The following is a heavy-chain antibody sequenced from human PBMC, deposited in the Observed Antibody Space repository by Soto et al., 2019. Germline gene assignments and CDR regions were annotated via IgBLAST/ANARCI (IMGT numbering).Heavy chain of an antibody. CDR2: ISSSSSYI. CDR1: GFTFSSYS. Sequence: GGSLRLSCAASGFTFSSYSMNWVRQAPGKGLEWVSSISSSSSYIYYADSVKGRFTISRDNAKNSLYLQMNSLRAEDTAVYYCASSTRITMVRGGWFFDYWGQGTLVTVSS. J-gene: IGHJ4*02. V-gene: IGHV3-21*01. D-gene: IGHD3-10*01. CDR3: ASSTRITMVRGGWFFDY.